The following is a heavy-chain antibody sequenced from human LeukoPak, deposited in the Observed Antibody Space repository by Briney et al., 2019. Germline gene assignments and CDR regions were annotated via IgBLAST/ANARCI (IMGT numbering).Heavy chain of an antibody. Sequence: GGSLRLSCAASGFTFSSYAMHWVRQAPGKGLVWVSHIKTDGRSTNYADSVKGRFTISRDNAKNTLYLQMNSLRAEDTAVYYCAGTYYADYGTTYSLDYWGQGTLVTVSS. CDR2: IKTDGRST. CDR1: GFTFSSYA. CDR3: AGTYYADYGTTYSLDY. V-gene: IGHV3-74*01. J-gene: IGHJ4*02. D-gene: IGHD4-17*01.